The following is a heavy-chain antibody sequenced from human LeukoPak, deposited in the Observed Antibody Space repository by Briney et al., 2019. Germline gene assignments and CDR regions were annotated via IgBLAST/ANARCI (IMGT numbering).Heavy chain of an antibody. D-gene: IGHD2-15*01. CDR1: GYTFTSYG. Sequence: ASVKVSCKASGYTFTSYGISWVRQAPGQGLEWMGWISAYNGNTNYAQKLQGRVTMTTDTTTNTAYMELRSLRSDDTAVYYCAVARYCSGGSCYNNWFDPWGQGTLVTVSS. J-gene: IGHJ5*02. CDR2: ISAYNGNT. CDR3: AVARYCSGGSCYNNWFDP. V-gene: IGHV1-18*01.